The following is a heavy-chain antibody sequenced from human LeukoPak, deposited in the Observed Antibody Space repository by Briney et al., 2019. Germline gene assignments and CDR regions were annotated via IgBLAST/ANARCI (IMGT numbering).Heavy chain of an antibody. J-gene: IGHJ4*02. CDR1: GYTINEYA. CDR3: ARVNDYIGTYYFDF. D-gene: IGHD4-11*01. V-gene: IGHV1-3*04. CDR2: INTATFKT. Sequence: ASVKVSCKVSGYTINEYAIHWVRQAPGQRLEWMGWINTATFKTRYSQKFQGRLTIASDTSASTAYMELSSLRSEDTAIYFCARVNDYIGTYYFDFWGQGTLVTVSS.